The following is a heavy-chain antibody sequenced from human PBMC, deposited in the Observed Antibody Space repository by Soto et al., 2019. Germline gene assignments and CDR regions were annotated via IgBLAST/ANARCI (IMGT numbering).Heavy chain of an antibody. Sequence: ETLSLTYTVSGGSISSRGYYWGWIRQTPGKGLEWIGYNYYSGSTNYNPSLKSRVTISVNTSKNQFYLKLSSVTAADTAVYYCARGPDSSGYRDYYYYGMDVWGQGTTVTVSS. D-gene: IGHD3-22*01. CDR3: ARGPDSSGYRDYYYYGMDV. V-gene: IGHV4-61*08. CDR1: GGSISSRGYY. J-gene: IGHJ6*02. CDR2: NYYSGST.